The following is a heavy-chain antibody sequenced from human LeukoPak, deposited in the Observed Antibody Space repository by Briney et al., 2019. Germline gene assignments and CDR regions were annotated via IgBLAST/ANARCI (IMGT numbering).Heavy chain of an antibody. CDR3: ARSYSSNWFGFDY. V-gene: IGHV4-39*01. D-gene: IGHD6-13*01. CDR1: GGSISSSNSY. CDR2: IYFSGST. J-gene: IGHJ4*02. Sequence: SETLSLTCTASGGSISSSNSYWGWIRQPPVKGLEWIGSIYFSGSTYYNPSLESRVTISVDTSKNQFSLKLSSVTAADTAVYYCARSYSSNWFGFDYWGQGTLVTVSS.